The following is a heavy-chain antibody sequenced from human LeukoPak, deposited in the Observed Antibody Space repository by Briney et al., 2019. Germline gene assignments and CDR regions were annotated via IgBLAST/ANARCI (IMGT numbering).Heavy chain of an antibody. CDR2: IKRDGSEK. D-gene: IGHD6-13*01. Sequence: PGGSLRLSCAASEFTFSNYRMSWVRQAPGNGLEWVANIKRDGSEKYYVDSVKGRFTISRDNAKNSLFLHMNSLRVEDTAVYYCARDHGSSWETFDYWGQGTLVTVSS. V-gene: IGHV3-7*03. CDR1: EFTFSNYR. J-gene: IGHJ4*02. CDR3: ARDHGSSWETFDY.